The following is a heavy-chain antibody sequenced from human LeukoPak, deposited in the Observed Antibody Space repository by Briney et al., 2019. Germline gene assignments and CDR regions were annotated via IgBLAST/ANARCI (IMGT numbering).Heavy chain of an antibody. V-gene: IGHV4-59*12. CDR3: ARAGYYDFWSGYRTYYYYYMDV. CDR1: GGSISSYY. Sequence: SETLSLTCTVSGGSISSYYWSWIRQPPGKGLEWIGYIYYSGSTNYNPSLKSRVTMSVDTSKNQFSLKLSSVTAADTAVYYCARAGYYDFWSGYRTYYYYYMDVWGKGTTVTVSS. D-gene: IGHD3-3*01. J-gene: IGHJ6*03. CDR2: IYYSGST.